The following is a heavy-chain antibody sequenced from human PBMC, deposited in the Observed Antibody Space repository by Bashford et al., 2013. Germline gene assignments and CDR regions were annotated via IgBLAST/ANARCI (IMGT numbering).Heavy chain of an antibody. Sequence: VASVKVSCKASGYTFTDYYVHWVRQGPGQGLEWVGRINPKNGGTDFAPKFQGRVTMTRDTSISTAYLELNNLKSDDTAIYYCARDSSRDSGWIRLDPWGQGTLVTVSS. V-gene: IGHV1-2*02. CDR2: INPKNGGT. CDR3: ARDSSRDSGWIRLDP. D-gene: IGHD6-19*01. CDR1: GYTFTDYY. J-gene: IGHJ5*02.